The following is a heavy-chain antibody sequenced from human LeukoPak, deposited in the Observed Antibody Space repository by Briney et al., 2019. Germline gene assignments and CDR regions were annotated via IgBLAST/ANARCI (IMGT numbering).Heavy chain of an antibody. D-gene: IGHD1-26*01. J-gene: IGHJ3*02. V-gene: IGHV3-15*01. CDR3: TTGTNSGSHRGAFDI. Sequence: GGSLRLSCAASAFTFSNAWMSWVRQAPGKGLEWVGHIKSKSDGGTTDCAAPVKGRFTISRDDSKNTLYLQMNSLKSEDTAVYYCTTGTNSGSHRGAFDIWGQGTMVTVSS. CDR2: IKSKSDGGTT. CDR1: AFTFSNAW.